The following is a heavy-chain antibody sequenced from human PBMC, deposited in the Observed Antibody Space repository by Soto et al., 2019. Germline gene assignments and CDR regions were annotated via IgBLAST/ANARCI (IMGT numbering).Heavy chain of an antibody. CDR2: ISAYNGNT. J-gene: IGHJ4*02. Sequence: QVQLVQSGAEVKKPGASVQVSCKASGYTFTSYGISWVRQAPGQGLEWMGWISAYNGNTNYAQKLQGRVTMTTDTSTSTAYTELSSLRSDDTAVYYCARAPDGLWYYDFWSGYPPFDYWGQGTLVTVSS. D-gene: IGHD3-3*01. V-gene: IGHV1-18*01. CDR3: ARAPDGLWYYDFWSGYPPFDY. CDR1: GYTFTSYG.